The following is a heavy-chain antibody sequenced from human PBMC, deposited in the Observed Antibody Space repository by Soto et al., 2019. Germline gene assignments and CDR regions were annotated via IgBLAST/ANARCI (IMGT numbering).Heavy chain of an antibody. CDR1: GFTFSSYG. CDR3: AKDGYYYDSSGYYSYYFDY. V-gene: IGHV3-30*18. D-gene: IGHD3-22*01. J-gene: IGHJ4*02. Sequence: QVQLVESGGGVVQPGRSLRLSCAASGFTFSSYGMHWVRQAPGKGLEWVAVISYDGSNKYYADSVKGRFTIPRDNSKNTLYLQMNSLRAEDTAVYYCAKDGYYYDSSGYYSYYFDYWGQGTLVTVSS. CDR2: ISYDGSNK.